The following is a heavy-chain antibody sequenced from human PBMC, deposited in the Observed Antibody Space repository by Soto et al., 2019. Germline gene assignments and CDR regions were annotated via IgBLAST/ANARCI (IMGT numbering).Heavy chain of an antibody. J-gene: IGHJ5*02. Sequence: QVQLQESGPGLVKPSQTMSLTCTVSGVSISRGGYYRSWIRQHPGKGLEWIGYIYYVGSTYYNPSPKSRVTISVDTSKNQFALKLSSVTAADTAVYYCARYSNYGVTWFDPWCQGTMVTVSS. CDR2: IYYVGST. D-gene: IGHD4-4*01. CDR3: ARYSNYGVTWFDP. CDR1: GVSISRGGYY. V-gene: IGHV4-31*03.